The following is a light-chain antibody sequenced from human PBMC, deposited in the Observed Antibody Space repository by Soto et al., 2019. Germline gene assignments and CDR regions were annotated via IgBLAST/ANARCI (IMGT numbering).Light chain of an antibody. CDR1: SNDVGGYNY. J-gene: IGLJ1*01. Sequence: QSALPQPASVSGSPGQSITISCTGTSNDVGGYNYVSWYQQHPGKAPKLMIYEVSNRPSGVSVRFSGSKSGNTASLTISGLQDEDEADYYCSSYTTRFTLYVFGTGTKLTVL. V-gene: IGLV2-14*01. CDR2: EVS. CDR3: SSYTTRFTLYV.